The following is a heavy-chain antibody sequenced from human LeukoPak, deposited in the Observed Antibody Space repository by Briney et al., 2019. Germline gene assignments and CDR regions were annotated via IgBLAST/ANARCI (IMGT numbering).Heavy chain of an antibody. V-gene: IGHV3-23*01. CDR1: GFTFSSYA. CDR3: AKADGITMIVASSPNLCFDY. CDR2: ISGSGDST. D-gene: IGHD3-22*01. J-gene: IGHJ4*02. Sequence: SGGSLRPSCAASGFTFSSYAMSWVRQAPGKALEWVSAISGSGDSTYYADSVKGRFTISRDNSKNTLYLQMNSLRAEDTAVYYCAKADGITMIVASSPNLCFDYWGQGTLVTVSS.